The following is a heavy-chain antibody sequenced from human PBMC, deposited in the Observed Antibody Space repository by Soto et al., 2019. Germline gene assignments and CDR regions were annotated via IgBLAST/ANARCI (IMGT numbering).Heavy chain of an antibody. CDR2: ISGSGRTT. J-gene: IGHJ6*03. Sequence: EVQLLESGGGLVQPGGSLRLSCAASGFTFGSYAMNWLRQAPGRGLECVSFISGSGRTTYYTDSVKGRFTVSRDNSKNTPYLQMKSLSPEDTALYYCAKFRGPAYSYYSMEDCGKGTKVTVSS. CDR3: AKFRGPAYSYYSMED. CDR1: GFTFGSYA. V-gene: IGHV3-23*01. D-gene: IGHD2-2*01.